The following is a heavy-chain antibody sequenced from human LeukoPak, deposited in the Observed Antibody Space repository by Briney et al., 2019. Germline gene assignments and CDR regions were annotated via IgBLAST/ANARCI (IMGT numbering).Heavy chain of an antibody. CDR2: ISAYNGNT. Sequence: ASVKVSCKASGYTFTSYGISWVRQAPGQGLEWMGGISAYNGNTNYAQKLQGRVTMTTDTSTSTAYMELRSLRSDDTAVYYCARGYYGSGSYYNSGYYYYYMDVWGKGTTVTVSS. CDR1: GYTFTSYG. D-gene: IGHD3-10*01. CDR3: ARGYYGSGSYYNSGYYYYYMDV. V-gene: IGHV1-18*01. J-gene: IGHJ6*03.